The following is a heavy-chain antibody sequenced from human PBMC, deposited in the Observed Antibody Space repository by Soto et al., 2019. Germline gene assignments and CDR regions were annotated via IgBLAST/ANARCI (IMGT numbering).Heavy chain of an antibody. CDR3: SVVVVADTRNSLGY. CDR2: INSDGSST. Sequence: GGSLRLSCAASGFTLSSYWMHWVRQAPGKGLVWVSRINSDGSSTSYADSVKGRFTISRDNAKNTLYLQMNSLRAEDTAVYYCSVVVVADTRNSLGYWGQGTLVTVSS. V-gene: IGHV3-74*01. D-gene: IGHD2-15*01. J-gene: IGHJ4*02. CDR1: GFTLSSYW.